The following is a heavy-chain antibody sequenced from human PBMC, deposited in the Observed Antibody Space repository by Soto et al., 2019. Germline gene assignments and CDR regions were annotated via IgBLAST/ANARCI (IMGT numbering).Heavy chain of an antibody. V-gene: IGHV3-23*01. CDR3: ATKDANAMAGYYYYGMDV. CDR2: ISGSGGST. Sequence: GESLKISCAASGFTFSSYAMSWVRQAPGKGLEWVSAISGSGGSTYYADSVKGRFTISRDNSKNTLYLQMNSLRAEDTAVYYCATKDANAMAGYYYYGMDVWGQGTTVTV. CDR1: GFTFSSYA. D-gene: IGHD5-18*01. J-gene: IGHJ6*02.